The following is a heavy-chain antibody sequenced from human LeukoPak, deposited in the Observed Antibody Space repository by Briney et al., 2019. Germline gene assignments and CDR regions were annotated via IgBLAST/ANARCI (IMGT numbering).Heavy chain of an antibody. CDR2: AYTSGRI. Sequence: PSETLSLSCSVSVGSSTTFYWTWIRQPADKSLEWIGQAYTSGRITYNPSLKSRVSMSVDMSRNLLSLNLRSITAADTAIYYCARGVSGSGSFDSWGQGTQVTVS. CDR1: VGSSTTFY. J-gene: IGHJ4*02. CDR3: ARGVSGSGSFDS. D-gene: IGHD3-10*01. V-gene: IGHV4-4*07.